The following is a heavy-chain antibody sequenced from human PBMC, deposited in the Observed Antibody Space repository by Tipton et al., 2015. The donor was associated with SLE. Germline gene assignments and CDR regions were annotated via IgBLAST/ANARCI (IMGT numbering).Heavy chain of an antibody. CDR2: IYSDGST. CDR1: GFTVSSHY. D-gene: IGHD3-16*01. V-gene: IGHV3-53*01. J-gene: IGHJ3*01. Sequence: SLRLSCAGSGFTVSSHYMNWVRQAPGKGLEWVSVIYSDGSTYYADSVKGRFTISRDNSKNTLYLQMNSLRGEDTAVYYCAKVGQAMITKAAFDVWGQGTMVTVSS. CDR3: AKVGQAMITKAAFDV.